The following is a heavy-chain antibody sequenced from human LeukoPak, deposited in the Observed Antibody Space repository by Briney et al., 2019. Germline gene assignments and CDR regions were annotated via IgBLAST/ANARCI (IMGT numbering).Heavy chain of an antibody. CDR2: ISYDGSKK. CDR3: AKRYPTGYYFDY. Sequence: GGSLRLSCAASGFTFSTYGVHWVRQAPGKGLEWVAVISYDGSKKYYADSVNGRFTVSRDNSKNTLYLQMNSLRAEDTAVYYCAKRYPTGYYFDYWGQGTLVTVSS. D-gene: IGHD2-8*02. CDR1: GFTFSTYG. V-gene: IGHV3-30*18. J-gene: IGHJ4*02.